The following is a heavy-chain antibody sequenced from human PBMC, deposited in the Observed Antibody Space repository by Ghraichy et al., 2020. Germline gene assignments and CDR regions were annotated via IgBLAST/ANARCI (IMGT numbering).Heavy chain of an antibody. J-gene: IGHJ6*02. V-gene: IGHV1-18*01. CDR1: GYAFSNYG. CDR3: ARSADVVVVPAAPYYYYGVDV. D-gene: IGHD2-2*01. Sequence: ASVKVSCKASGYAFSNYGISWVRQAPGQGLEWMGWISLYNVNTVYAQKFQDRITVTTDTSTRTTYMELRSLRADDTAVYYCARSADVVVVPAAPYYYYGVDVWGQGTTVTVSS. CDR2: ISLYNVNT.